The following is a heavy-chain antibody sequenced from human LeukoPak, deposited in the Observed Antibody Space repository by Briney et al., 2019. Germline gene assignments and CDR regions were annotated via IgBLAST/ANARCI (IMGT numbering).Heavy chain of an antibody. Sequence: SETLSLTCTVSGGSINSYYWSWIRQPPGEGLEWIGYIYYSGSTKYNPSLKSRVTISVDTSKNHFSLRLSSVTAADTAVYYCARHFQGTGYYFDYWGQGTLVTVSS. D-gene: IGHD6-19*01. V-gene: IGHV4-59*08. J-gene: IGHJ4*02. CDR1: GGSINSYY. CDR3: ARHFQGTGYYFDY. CDR2: IYYSGST.